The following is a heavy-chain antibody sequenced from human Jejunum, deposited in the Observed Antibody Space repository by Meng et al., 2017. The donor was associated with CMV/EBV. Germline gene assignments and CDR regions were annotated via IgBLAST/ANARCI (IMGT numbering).Heavy chain of an antibody. J-gene: IGHJ4*02. CDR3: ARSMGQRTYSDFWSGYYTPLDY. CDR1: YD. V-gene: IGHV1-8*02. Sequence: YDINWVRQATGQGLEWMGWMNPNSGNTGYAQNFRGRVTMTRSTSINTAYMELSNLRSEDTAVYYCARSMGQRTYSDFWSGYYTPLDYWGQGTLVTVSS. CDR2: MNPNSGNT. D-gene: IGHD3-3*01.